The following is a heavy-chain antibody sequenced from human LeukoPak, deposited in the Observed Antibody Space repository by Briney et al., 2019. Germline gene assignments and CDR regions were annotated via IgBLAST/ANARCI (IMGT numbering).Heavy chain of an antibody. CDR3: AELGITLIGGV. D-gene: IGHD3-10*02. CDR1: GFTFSSYE. V-gene: IGHV3-48*03. Sequence: GGSLRLSCAASGFTFSSYEMNWVRQAPGKGLEWVAYIRSSGSTIYYADSVKGRFTISRDNAKNSLYLQMNSLRAEDTAVYYCAELGITLIGGVWGKGTTVTISS. J-gene: IGHJ6*04. CDR2: IRSSGSTI.